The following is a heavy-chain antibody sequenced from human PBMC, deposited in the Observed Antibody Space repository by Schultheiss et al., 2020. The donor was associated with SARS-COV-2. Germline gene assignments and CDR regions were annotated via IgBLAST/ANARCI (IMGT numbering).Heavy chain of an antibody. Sequence: ASVKVSCKASGYTFTGYYMHWVRQAPGQGLEWMGWINPNSGGTNYAQKFQGRVTMTRNTSISTAYMELSSLRSEDTAVYYCARVGGLTRLDYWGQGTLVTVSS. CDR3: ARVGGLTRLDY. CDR1: GYTFTGYY. J-gene: IGHJ4*02. V-gene: IGHV1-2*02. D-gene: IGHD4-11*01. CDR2: INPNSGGT.